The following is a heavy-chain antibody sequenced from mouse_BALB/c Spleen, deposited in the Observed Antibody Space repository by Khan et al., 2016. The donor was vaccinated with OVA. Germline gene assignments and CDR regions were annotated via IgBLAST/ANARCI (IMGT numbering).Heavy chain of an antibody. V-gene: IGHV2-9*02. J-gene: IGHJ3*01. CDR3: AIYDYDRAWFAY. D-gene: IGHD2-4*01. Sequence: QVQLKQSGPGLVAPSQSLSITCTVSGFSLTSYGVHWVRQPPGKGLEWLGVIWAGRSTNYNSALMSRLSISKDNSKSQVFLKMNSLQTDDTAMYYCAIYDYDRAWFAYWGQGTLVTVSA. CDR1: GFSLTSYG. CDR2: IWAGRST.